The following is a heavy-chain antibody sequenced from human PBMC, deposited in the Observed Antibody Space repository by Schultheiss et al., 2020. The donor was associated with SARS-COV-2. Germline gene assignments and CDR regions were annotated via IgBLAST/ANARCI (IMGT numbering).Heavy chain of an antibody. D-gene: IGHD4-23*01. V-gene: IGHV3-7*03. J-gene: IGHJ4*02. CDR3: ASMGNDYGGPDDY. CDR2: IKQDGSEK. Sequence: LSLTCTVSGGSIRSSSYDWGWILQPPGKGLEWVANIKQDGSEKYYVDSVKGRFTISRDNSKNTLYLQMNSLRAEDTAVYYCASMGNDYGGPDDYWGQGTLVTVSS. CDR1: GGSIRSSSYD.